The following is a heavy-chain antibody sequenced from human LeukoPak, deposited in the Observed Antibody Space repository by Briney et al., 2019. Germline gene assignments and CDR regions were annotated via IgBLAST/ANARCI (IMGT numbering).Heavy chain of an antibody. V-gene: IGHV4-34*01. J-gene: IGHJ4*02. D-gene: IGHD3-10*01. CDR3: ARGRKVRGVTTPYFDY. CDR2: INHSGST. Sequence: SETLSLTCAVYGGSFSGYYWSWIRQPPGKGLEWIGEINHSGSTNYNPSLKSRVTISVDTSKNQFSLKLSSVTAADTAVYYCARGRKVRGVTTPYFDYWGQGTLVTVSS. CDR1: GGSFSGYY.